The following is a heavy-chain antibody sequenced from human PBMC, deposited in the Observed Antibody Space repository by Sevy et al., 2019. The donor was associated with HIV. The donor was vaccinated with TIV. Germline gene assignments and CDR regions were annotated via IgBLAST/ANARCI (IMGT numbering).Heavy chain of an antibody. CDR2: MYHSGST. V-gene: IGHV4-38-2*01. J-gene: IGHJ4*02. CDR3: ARLGIAVAGYFDY. D-gene: IGHD6-19*01. CDR1: GYSISSGFY. Sequence: SETLFLTCAVSGYSISSGFYWGWIRQPPGKGLEWIVLMYHSGSTYYNSSLQSRVTISVDTSKNQFSLELTSVTAADTAVYYCARLGIAVAGYFDYWGQGTLVTVSS.